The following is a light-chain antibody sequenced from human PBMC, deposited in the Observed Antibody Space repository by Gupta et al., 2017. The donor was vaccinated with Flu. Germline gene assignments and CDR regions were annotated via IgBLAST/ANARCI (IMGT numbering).Light chain of an antibody. V-gene: IGKV3-11*01. CDR3: QQRSNWPLT. CDR2: DAF. CDR1: QSVSSY. Sequence: EIVLTQSPVTLSLSPGERATLSCRASQSVSSYLAWYQQKPGQAPSLLIYDAFNRATGIPARFSGSGSGTDFTLTISSLEPEDFAVYYCQQRSNWPLTFGGGTKVEIK. J-gene: IGKJ4*01.